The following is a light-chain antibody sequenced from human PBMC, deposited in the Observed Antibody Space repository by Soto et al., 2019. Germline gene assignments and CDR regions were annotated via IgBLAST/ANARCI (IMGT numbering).Light chain of an antibody. Sequence: QSVLTQPASVSGSPGQSITISCTGTSSDIGGFNYVSWYQQNPGKAPKLMIYEVSKRPSGVSNRFSGSKSGNTASLTISGLHAEEEADYPCSSYTTNRTLAVFGTGTKVTVL. CDR2: EVS. J-gene: IGLJ1*01. V-gene: IGLV2-14*01. CDR3: SSYTTNRTLAV. CDR1: SSDIGGFNY.